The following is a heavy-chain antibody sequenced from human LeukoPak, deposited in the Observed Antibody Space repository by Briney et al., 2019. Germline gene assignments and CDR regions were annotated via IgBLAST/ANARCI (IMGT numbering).Heavy chain of an antibody. CDR3: ARGGLYCGGDCYVDH. CDR2: INHSGST. V-gene: IGHV4-34*01. D-gene: IGHD2-21*02. Sequence: PGGSLRLSCAASGFTFGSYAMSWVRQPPEKGLEWIGEINHSGSTNYNPSLKSRVTISVDTSKNQFSLKLSSVTAADTAVYYCARGGLYCGGDCYVDHWGQGSLVTVSS. CDR1: GFTFGSYA. J-gene: IGHJ4*02.